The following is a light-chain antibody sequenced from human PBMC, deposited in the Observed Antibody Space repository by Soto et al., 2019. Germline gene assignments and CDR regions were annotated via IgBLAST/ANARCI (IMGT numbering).Light chain of an antibody. J-gene: IGKJ5*01. CDR2: GAS. CDR3: QQRNSWPPTFT. Sequence: EIVLTQSPATLSSFPGDRVTLSCRASQSVSSSYLAWYQQKPGQAPRLLIYGASSRATGIPDRFSGSGSGTDFTLTISRLEPEDFAVYYCQQRNSWPPTFTFGQGTRLEIK. CDR1: QSVSSSY. V-gene: IGKV3D-20*02.